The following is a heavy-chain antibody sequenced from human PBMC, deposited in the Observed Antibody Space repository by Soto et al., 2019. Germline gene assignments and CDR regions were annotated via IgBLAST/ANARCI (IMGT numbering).Heavy chain of an antibody. CDR1: GFTFSTYG. V-gene: IGHV3-30*18. D-gene: IGHD4-17*01. CDR2: ISNDGSKK. CDR3: ANGGIYGQVTPFGY. J-gene: IGHJ4*02. Sequence: GGSLRLSCAASGFTFSTYGMHWVRQAPGKGLEWVALISNDGSKKYYVDSVKGRFTISRDNSKNTLDLQMDSLRAEDTAVYYWANGGIYGQVTPFGYWGQGTLVTVSS.